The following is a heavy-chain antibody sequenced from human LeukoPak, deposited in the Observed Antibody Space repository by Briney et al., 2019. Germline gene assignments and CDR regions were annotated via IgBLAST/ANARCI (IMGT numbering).Heavy chain of an antibody. Sequence: ASVKLSCKASGYTFTSYGISWVRQAPGQGLEWMGWINTYNGNTNYAQNLQGRVTMTTDTSTSTAYMELRSLRSDDTAVYYCARGGPAARLVTFGGVTEYWGQGTLVTVSS. CDR1: GYTFTSYG. J-gene: IGHJ4*02. D-gene: IGHD3-16*01. CDR3: ARGGPAARLVTFGGVTEY. V-gene: IGHV1-18*01. CDR2: INTYNGNT.